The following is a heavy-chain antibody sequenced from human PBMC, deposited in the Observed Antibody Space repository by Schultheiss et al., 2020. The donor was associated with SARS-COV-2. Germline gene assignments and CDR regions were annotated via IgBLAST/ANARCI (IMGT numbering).Heavy chain of an antibody. V-gene: IGHV5-51*01. CDR3: ARHQGDYYYGMDV. CDR2: IHPGNSDI. J-gene: IGHJ6*02. Sequence: GGSLRLSCKGSGYSFNTYWIGWVRQMPGKGLEWMGIIHPGNSDIRYGPSFQGQVTISADKSISTAYLQWSSLKASDTAMYYCARHQGDYYYGMDVWGQGTTVTVSS. CDR1: GYSFNTYW. D-gene: IGHD3-16*01.